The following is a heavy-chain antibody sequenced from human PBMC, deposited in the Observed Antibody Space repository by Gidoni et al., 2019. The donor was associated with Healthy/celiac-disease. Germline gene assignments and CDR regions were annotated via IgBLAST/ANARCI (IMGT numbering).Heavy chain of an antibody. CDR1: GGSFSGYY. D-gene: IGHD6-13*01. V-gene: IGHV4-34*01. Sequence: QVQLQQWGAGLLKPSETLSLTCAVYGGSFSGYYWSWIRQPPGKGLEWIGEINHSGSTNYNPSLKSRVTISVDTSKNQFSLKLSSVTAADTAVYYCARGFSSHRPRWGWFDPWGQGTLVTVSS. CDR2: INHSGST. J-gene: IGHJ5*02. CDR3: ARGFSSHRPRWGWFDP.